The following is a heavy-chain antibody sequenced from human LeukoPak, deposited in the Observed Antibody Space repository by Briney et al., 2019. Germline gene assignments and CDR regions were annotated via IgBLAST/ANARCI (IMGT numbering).Heavy chain of an antibody. CDR3: TRERGGIYYAFES. J-gene: IGHJ4*02. CDR1: GFSVSDYS. CDR2: VMSGRGST. D-gene: IGHD3-16*01. V-gene: IGHV3-11*05. Sequence: GGSLRLSCAASGFSVSDYSISWIRQSPGKGPEWISYVMSGRGSTNYADSVKGRFTISRDNAKNSVALQLDGLRADDTAVYFCTRERGGIYYAFESGGRGPLFPVSS.